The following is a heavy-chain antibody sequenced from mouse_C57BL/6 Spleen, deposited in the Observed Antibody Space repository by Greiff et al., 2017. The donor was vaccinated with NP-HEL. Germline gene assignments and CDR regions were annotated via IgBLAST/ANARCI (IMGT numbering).Heavy chain of an antibody. CDR3: ATMVTTLDY. J-gene: IGHJ2*01. CDR2: IYPGSGST. D-gene: IGHD2-2*01. CDR1: GYTFTSYW. Sequence: QVQLQQPGAELVKPGASVKMSCKASGYTFTSYWITWVKQRPGQGLAWIGDIYPGSGSTNYNEKFKCKATLTVDTSSSTAYMQLSSLTSEDSAVYYSATMVTTLDYWGQGTTLTVSS. V-gene: IGHV1-55*01.